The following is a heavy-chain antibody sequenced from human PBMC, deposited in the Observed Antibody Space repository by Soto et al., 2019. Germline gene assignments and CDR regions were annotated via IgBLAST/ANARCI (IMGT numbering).Heavy chain of an antibody. D-gene: IGHD6-13*01. CDR1: GFTFSSYA. CDR3: AKGAGIAAALPIYYYYGMDV. J-gene: IGHJ6*02. CDR2: ISGSGGST. V-gene: IGHV3-23*01. Sequence: GGSLRLSCAASGFTFSSYAMSWVRQAPGKGLEWVSAISGSGGSTYYADSVKGRFTISRDNSKNTLYLQMNRLGAEDTNVYYCAKGAGIAAALPIYYYYGMDVWGQGTTVTVSS.